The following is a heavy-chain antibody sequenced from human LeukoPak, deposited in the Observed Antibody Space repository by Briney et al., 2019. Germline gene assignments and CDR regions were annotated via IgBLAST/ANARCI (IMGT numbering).Heavy chain of an antibody. CDR1: GDSISSYY. V-gene: IGHV4-59*01. J-gene: IGHJ6*02. D-gene: IGHD1-1*01. Sequence: SETLSLTCTVSGDSISSYYWSWIRQPPGKGLEWIGYIYYSGSTNYNPSLKSRVTISVDTSKNQFSLKLSSVTAADTAVYYCARIGLERRDRYYYGMDVWGQGTTVTVSS. CDR2: IYYSGST. CDR3: ARIGLERRDRYYYGMDV.